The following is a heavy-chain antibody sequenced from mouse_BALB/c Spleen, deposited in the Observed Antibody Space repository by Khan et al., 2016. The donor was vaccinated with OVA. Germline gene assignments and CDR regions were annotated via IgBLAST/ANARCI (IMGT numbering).Heavy chain of an antibody. CDR1: GYTFTTYW. J-gene: IGHJ2*01. Sequence: VQLQQPGAELAKPGASVKMSCKASGYTFTTYWMHWVKQRPGQGLEWIGYINPTSGYTDYNEKFKDRATLSADKSSSTAYMQLSSLTSEDSAVYYCTRDRIDYWGQGITLTVSS. CDR2: INPTSGYT. CDR3: TRDRIDY. V-gene: IGHV1-7*01.